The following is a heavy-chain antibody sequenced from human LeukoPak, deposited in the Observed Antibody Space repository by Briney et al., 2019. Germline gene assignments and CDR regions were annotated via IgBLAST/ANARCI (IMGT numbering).Heavy chain of an antibody. V-gene: IGHV3-23*01. D-gene: IGHD6-6*01. Sequence: GGSLRLSCTASGFTFTNHGMTWVRQAPGKGLEWVSAIAIGADTTYYADSVKGRFTISRDNSKSTLYLQMNGLRVEDTGIYYSAKEIRPNDYWGQGTLVTVSS. J-gene: IGHJ4*02. CDR1: GFTFTNHG. CDR2: IAIGADTT. CDR3: AKEIRPNDY.